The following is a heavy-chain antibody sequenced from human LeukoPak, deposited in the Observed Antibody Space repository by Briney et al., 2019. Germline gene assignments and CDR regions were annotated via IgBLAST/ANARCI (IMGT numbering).Heavy chain of an antibody. V-gene: IGHV4-61*02. J-gene: IGHJ4*02. D-gene: IGHD3-10*01. Sequence: SEXXSLTCTVSGGSISSGSYYWSWVRQPAGRGLVWIGRIYNSCSTNYIPSLKSRVTISVDTSKNQFSLKLSSVTAADTAVYYCAREGDYYGSGSYVHYFDYWGQGTLVTVSS. CDR3: AREGDYYGSGSYVHYFDY. CDR1: GGSISSGSYY. CDR2: IYNSCST.